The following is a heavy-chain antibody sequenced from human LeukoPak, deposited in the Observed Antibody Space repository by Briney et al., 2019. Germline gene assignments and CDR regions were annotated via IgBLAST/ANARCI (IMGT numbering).Heavy chain of an antibody. V-gene: IGHV3-30*18. CDR1: GFTFSSYG. Sequence: PGESLRLSCAASGFTFSSYGIHWVRQAPGRGLEWVAVISYDGSNKYYADSVKGRFTISRDNSKNTLYLQMNSLRAEDTAVYYCAKYRRVATTKHYYYYGMDVWGQGTTVTVSS. CDR2: ISYDGSNK. D-gene: IGHD5-12*01. CDR3: AKYRRVATTKHYYYYGMDV. J-gene: IGHJ6*02.